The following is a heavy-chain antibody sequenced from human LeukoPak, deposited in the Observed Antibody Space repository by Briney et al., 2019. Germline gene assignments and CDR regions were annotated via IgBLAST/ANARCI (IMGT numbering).Heavy chain of an antibody. CDR2: MYYSGNT. Sequence: PSETLSLTCTVSGDSISSSSYYWGWIRQPPGKGLEWIGTMYYSGNTYYNPSLKSRVTISGDTSKNQFSLNLNSVTAADTAVYYCARGGDRSFDYWGQGTLVTVSS. D-gene: IGHD3-10*01. V-gene: IGHV4-39*07. CDR3: ARGGDRSFDY. J-gene: IGHJ4*02. CDR1: GDSISSSSYY.